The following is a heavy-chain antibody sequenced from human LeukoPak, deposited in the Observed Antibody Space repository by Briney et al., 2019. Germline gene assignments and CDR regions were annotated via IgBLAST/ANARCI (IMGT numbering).Heavy chain of an antibody. D-gene: IGHD2-2*01. J-gene: IGHJ4*02. Sequence: GESLKISCKGSGYSFTSYWIGWVRQMPGKGLEWVGIIDPGDSETRYSPSFQGQVTISADKSMSTAYLQWSSLQASDTAVYYCARFPSSSSIRGGYWGQGTLVTVSS. V-gene: IGHV5-51*01. CDR1: GYSFTSYW. CDR3: ARFPSSSSIRGGY. CDR2: IDPGDSET.